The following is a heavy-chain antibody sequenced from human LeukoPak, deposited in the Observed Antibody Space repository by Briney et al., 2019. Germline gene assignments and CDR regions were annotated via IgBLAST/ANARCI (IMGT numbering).Heavy chain of an antibody. CDR2: INHSGDT. CDR1: GGSISGDDDY. CDR3: ARYTVTNLLDF. J-gene: IGHJ4*02. V-gene: IGHV4-30-4*08. Sequence: SETLSLTCSVSGGSISGDDDYWSWIRQPPGQGLEWIVYINHSGDTYYIPSLRSRGTISIDTSKNQFSLEPSSVTAADTAVYYCARYTVTNLLDFWGQGTLVTVSS. D-gene: IGHD4-17*01.